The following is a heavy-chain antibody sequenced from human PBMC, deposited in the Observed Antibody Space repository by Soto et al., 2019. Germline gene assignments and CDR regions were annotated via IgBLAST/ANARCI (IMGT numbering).Heavy chain of an antibody. CDR3: ARLDLLLAARASDAFDI. D-gene: IGHD6-6*01. CDR1: GFTLTDYD. V-gene: IGHV1-8*01. CDR2: MNPNNGNT. J-gene: IGHJ3*02. Sequence: QVQLVQSGAEVKKPGASVKVSCKASGFTLTDYDINWVRQAPGQGLEWMGWMNPNNGNTGYAEKFQDRVSLTRDTSVNTAYMELSSLTFEDTAVYFCARLDLLLAARASDAFDIWGQGTLVTVSS.